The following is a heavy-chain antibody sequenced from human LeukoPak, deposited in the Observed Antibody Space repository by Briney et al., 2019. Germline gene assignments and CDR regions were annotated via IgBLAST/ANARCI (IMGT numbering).Heavy chain of an antibody. J-gene: IGHJ6*03. CDR1: GFTFSSYS. D-gene: IGHD3-3*01. V-gene: IGHV3-48*01. CDR2: ISSSSSTI. Sequence: PGGSLRLSCAASGFTFSSYSMNWLRQAPGKGLEWVSYISSSSSTIYYADSVKGRFTISRDNAKNSLYLQMNSLRAEDTAVYYCAREYYLFLTYYMDVWGKGTTVTASS. CDR3: AREYYLFLTYYMDV.